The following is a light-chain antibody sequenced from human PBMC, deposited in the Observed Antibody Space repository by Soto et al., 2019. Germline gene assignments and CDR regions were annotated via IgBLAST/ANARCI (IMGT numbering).Light chain of an antibody. J-gene: IGKJ1*01. V-gene: IGKV1-17*01. CDR2: GAS. Sequence: IHMTQSPSSLSASVGDRVTITCRASQGIRNDLGWYQQKPGKAPKPLIYGASSLQSGVPSRFSGGGSGTEFILTITGLQTEDFATYFCQEADGFPWSFGHGTKVDFK. CDR3: QEADGFPWS. CDR1: QGIRND.